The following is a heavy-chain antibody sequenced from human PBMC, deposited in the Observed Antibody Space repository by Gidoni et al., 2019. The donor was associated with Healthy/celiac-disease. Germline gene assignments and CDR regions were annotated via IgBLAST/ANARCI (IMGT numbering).Heavy chain of an antibody. Sequence: EVQLFESGGGLVQPGVSLRLSCADSGFTFISYDMCWVRQAPWKGLEWVSAISGSGGSTYYADSVKGRFTISRDNSKNTLYLQMNSLRAEDTAVYYCAKGDSSGYRLYYFDYWGQGTLVTVSS. D-gene: IGHD3-22*01. CDR3: AKGDSSGYRLYYFDY. V-gene: IGHV3-23*01. CDR1: GFTFISYD. CDR2: ISGSGGST. J-gene: IGHJ4*02.